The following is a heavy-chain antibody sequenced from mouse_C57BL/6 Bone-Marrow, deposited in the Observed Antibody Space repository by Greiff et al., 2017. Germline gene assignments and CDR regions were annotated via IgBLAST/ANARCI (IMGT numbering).Heavy chain of an antibody. J-gene: IGHJ1*03. CDR2: ILPSIGRT. Sequence: QVQLQQSGSELRSPGSSVKLSCKDFDSEVFPIAYMSWVRQKPGHGFEWIGGILPSIGRTIYGEKFEDKATLDADTLSNTAYLELNSLTSEDSAIYYGARPYGSSYFWYFDVWGTGTTVTVSS. V-gene: IGHV15-2*01. CDR3: ARPYGSSYFWYFDV. CDR1: DSEVFPIAY. D-gene: IGHD1-1*01.